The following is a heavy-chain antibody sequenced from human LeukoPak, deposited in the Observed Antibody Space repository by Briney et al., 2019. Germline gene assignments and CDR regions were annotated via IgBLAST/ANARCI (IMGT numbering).Heavy chain of an antibody. CDR2: ISYDGSNK. J-gene: IGHJ4*02. V-gene: IGHV3-30*03. CDR1: GFTFSESW. Sequence: GGSLRLSCVVSGFTFSESWMSWVRQAPGKGLEWVAVISYDGSNKYYADSVKGRFTISRDNSKNTLYLQMSSLRAEDTAVYYCARDRGGYGESYFDYWGQGTLVTVSS. CDR3: ARDRGGYGESYFDY. D-gene: IGHD4-17*01.